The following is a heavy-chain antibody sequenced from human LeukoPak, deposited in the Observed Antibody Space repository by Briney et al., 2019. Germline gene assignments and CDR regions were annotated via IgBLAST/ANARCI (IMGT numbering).Heavy chain of an antibody. J-gene: IGHJ4*02. V-gene: IGHV4-34*01. CDR1: GGSFSGYY. CDR2: INHSGST. D-gene: IGHD3-10*01. CDR3: ASGGAITMVRGVITYFDY. Sequence: SETLSLTCAVYGGSFSGYYWSRIRQPPGKGLEWSGEINHSGSTNYNPSLTSRVTISVDTSKNQFSLKLSSVTAADTAVYYCASGGAITMVRGVITYFDYWGQGTLVTVSS.